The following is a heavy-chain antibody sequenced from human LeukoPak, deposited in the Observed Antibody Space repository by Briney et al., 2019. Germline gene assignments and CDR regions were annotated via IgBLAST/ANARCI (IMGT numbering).Heavy chain of an antibody. Sequence: ASVKVSCKASGGTFSSYAISWVRQAPGQGLEWMGRIIPILGIANYAQKFQGRVTITADKSTSTAYMELSSLRSEDTAVYYCARELGCRDCSSGKNYWGQGTLVTVSS. D-gene: IGHD2-2*01. CDR2: IIPILGIA. J-gene: IGHJ4*02. CDR1: GGTFSSYA. V-gene: IGHV1-69*04. CDR3: ARELGCRDCSSGKNY.